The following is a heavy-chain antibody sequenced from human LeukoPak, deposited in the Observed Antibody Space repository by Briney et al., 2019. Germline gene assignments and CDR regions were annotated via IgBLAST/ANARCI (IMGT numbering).Heavy chain of an antibody. Sequence: SETLSLTCAVSGYSISSGYYWGWIRQPPGKGQEWIGSIYHSGSTYYNLSLKSRVTISVDTSKNQFSLKLSSVTAADTAVYYCARQYYDFWSGSYYYYMDVWGKGTTVTVSS. CDR1: GYSISSGYY. CDR3: ARQYYDFWSGSYYYYMDV. D-gene: IGHD3-3*01. V-gene: IGHV4-38-2*01. J-gene: IGHJ6*03. CDR2: IYHSGST.